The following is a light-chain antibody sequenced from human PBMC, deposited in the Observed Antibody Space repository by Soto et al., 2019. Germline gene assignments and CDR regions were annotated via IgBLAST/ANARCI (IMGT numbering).Light chain of an antibody. V-gene: IGKV3-20*01. CDR2: GAS. J-gene: IGKJ1*01. CDR3: QQYGSLPRT. CDR1: QSVTNSF. Sequence: EIVLTQSPGTLSLSPGERATLSCRASQSVTNSFLAWYQQKPGQAPRLLIYGASSRASGIPDRISGSGSGTDFTLTISRLEPEDFAVYYCQQYGSLPRTFGQGTKVEIK.